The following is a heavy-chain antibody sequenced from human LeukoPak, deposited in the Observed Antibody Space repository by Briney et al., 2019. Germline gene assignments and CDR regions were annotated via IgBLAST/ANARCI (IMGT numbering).Heavy chain of an antibody. D-gene: IGHD3-10*01. J-gene: IGHJ4*02. CDR1: GGSISSYY. CDR2: IYTSGST. CDR3: WVSYDSGGY. Sequence: PSETLSLTCTVSGGSISSYYWSWIRQPPGKGLEWIGYIYTSGSTNYNPSLKSRVTISVDTSKNQFSLKLSSVTAADTAVYYCWVSYDSGGYWGQGTLVTVSS. V-gene: IGHV4-4*09.